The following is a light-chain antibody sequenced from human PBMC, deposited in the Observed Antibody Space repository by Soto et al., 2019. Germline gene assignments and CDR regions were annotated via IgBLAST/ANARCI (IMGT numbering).Light chain of an antibody. Sequence: VIWMTQSPSLLSASTGDRVTISCRMSQGISSYLAWYQQKPGKSPKLLIDTASSLQNGVPPRFSGSGSDTVFTLTIDSLQPEDFATYCCLQDFSFPLTFGGGTKVDIK. CDR3: LQDFSFPLT. V-gene: IGKV1D-8*03. CDR1: QGISSY. J-gene: IGKJ4*01. CDR2: TAS.